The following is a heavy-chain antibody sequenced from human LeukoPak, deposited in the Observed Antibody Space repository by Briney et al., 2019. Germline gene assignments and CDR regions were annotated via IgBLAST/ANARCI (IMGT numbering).Heavy chain of an antibody. Sequence: SETLSLTCTVSGDSISNYYWSWIRQPPGKGLEWIGYIYCSESTNYNPSLKSRVTISTDTSKSQFSLNLRSVTAEDTGIYYCARGRCRNSGCRPYFDYWGQGTQVTVSS. CDR1: GDSISNYY. J-gene: IGHJ4*02. CDR3: ARGRCRNSGCRPYFDY. CDR2: IYCSEST. D-gene: IGHD2/OR15-2a*01. V-gene: IGHV4-59*01.